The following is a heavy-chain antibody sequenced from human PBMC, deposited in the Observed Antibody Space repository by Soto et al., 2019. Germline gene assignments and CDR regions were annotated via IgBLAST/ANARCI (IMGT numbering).Heavy chain of an antibody. CDR2: IKNKADGGTT. CDR3: AKDFVGTKADFFDY. Sequence: EVQLVESGGDLVKPGGSLRLSCAASGITFTNAWMSWVRQAPGKGLEWVGRIKNKADGGTTDYAAPVRGRFTISSDDSKNRLFLQMSSLRAEDTAVYYCAKDFVGTKADFFDYWGQGTLVTVSS. CDR1: GITFTNAW. V-gene: IGHV3-15*01. J-gene: IGHJ4*02. D-gene: IGHD1-26*01.